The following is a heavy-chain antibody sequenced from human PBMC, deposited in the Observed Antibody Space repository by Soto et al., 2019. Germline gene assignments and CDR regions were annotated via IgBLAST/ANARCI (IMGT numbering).Heavy chain of an antibody. D-gene: IGHD3-3*01. Sequence: PSETLSLTCTVSGGSISSYYWSWIRQPPGKGLEWIGYIYYSGSTNYNPSLKSRVTISVDTSKNQFSLKLSSVTAADTAVYYCARSGTYYDFWSGYAGLFDYWGQGTLVTVSS. CDR3: ARSGTYYDFWSGYAGLFDY. CDR1: GGSISSYY. CDR2: IYYSGST. J-gene: IGHJ4*02. V-gene: IGHV4-59*01.